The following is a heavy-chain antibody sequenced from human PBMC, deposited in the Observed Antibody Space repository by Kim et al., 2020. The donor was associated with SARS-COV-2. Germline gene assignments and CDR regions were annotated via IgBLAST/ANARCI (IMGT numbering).Heavy chain of an antibody. D-gene: IGHD3-10*01. CDR1: GGSISSGGYY. J-gene: IGHJ4*02. CDR2: IYYSGST. V-gene: IGHV4-31*03. Sequence: SETLSLTCTVSGGSISSGGYYWSWIRQHPGKGLEWIGYIYYSGSTYYNPSLKSRVTISVDTSKNQFSLKLSSVTAADTAVYYCARGRRAYYYGSGSHYFDYWGQGTLVTVSS. CDR3: ARGRRAYYYGSGSHYFDY.